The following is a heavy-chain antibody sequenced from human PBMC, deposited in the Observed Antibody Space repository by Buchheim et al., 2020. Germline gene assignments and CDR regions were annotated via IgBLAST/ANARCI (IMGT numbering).Heavy chain of an antibody. Sequence: QVQLVESGGGVVQPGRSLRRSCAASGFTFSSYGMHWVRQAPGKGLEWVAVISYDGRNKYYADSVKGRFTISRDNYKNTLYLQMNSLRAEDTAVYYCAKDRVAAAGPFDYWGQGTL. CDR3: AKDRVAAAGPFDY. CDR1: GFTFSSYG. V-gene: IGHV3-30*18. J-gene: IGHJ4*02. D-gene: IGHD6-13*01. CDR2: ISYDGRNK.